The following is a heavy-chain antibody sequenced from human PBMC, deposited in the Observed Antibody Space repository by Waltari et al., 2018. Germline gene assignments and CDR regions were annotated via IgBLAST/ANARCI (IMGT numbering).Heavy chain of an antibody. CDR1: GDTVSSNSAA. CDR3: ARDLRNTITWAYYDGIDV. CDR2: TYYRSKWYN. J-gene: IGHJ6*02. Sequence: QVQLQQSGPGLVKPSQTLSLTCAISGDTVSSNSAAWNWIRQSPSRGLEWLGRTYYRSKWYNDYAVSVKSRISIKPDTSKNQFSLQLTSVTPEDTAVYVCARDLRNTITWAYYDGIDVWGQGTTVTVAS. D-gene: IGHD2-2*01. V-gene: IGHV6-1*01.